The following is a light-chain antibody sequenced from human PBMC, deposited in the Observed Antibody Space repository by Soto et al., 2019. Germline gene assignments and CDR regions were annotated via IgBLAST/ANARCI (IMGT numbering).Light chain of an antibody. V-gene: IGLV2-14*01. J-gene: IGLJ1*01. CDR3: SSYTTNSTQL. CDR2: DVS. Sequence: QSVLTQPASVSGSPGQSITISCTGTSSDVGGYKYVAWYQQHPDKAPKLMIYDVSNRPSGVSNRFSGSKSGNTASLTISGLQAEDEYDYYCSSYTTNSTQLFGTGTKLTVL. CDR1: SSDVGGYKY.